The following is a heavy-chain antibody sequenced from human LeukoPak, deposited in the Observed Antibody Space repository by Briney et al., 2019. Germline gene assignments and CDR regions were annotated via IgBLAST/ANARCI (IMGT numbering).Heavy chain of an antibody. CDR3: AKLYSYYYYYMDV. Sequence: GGSLRLSCAASGFSFISYSMNWVRQAPGKGLEWVSSISSSSDYIYYADSVKGRITISRDNAKNSLYLQMNRLRAEDTAVYYCAKLYSYYYYYMDVWGKGTTVTISS. V-gene: IGHV3-21*04. CDR1: GFSFISYS. D-gene: IGHD2-8*01. CDR2: ISSSSDYI. J-gene: IGHJ6*03.